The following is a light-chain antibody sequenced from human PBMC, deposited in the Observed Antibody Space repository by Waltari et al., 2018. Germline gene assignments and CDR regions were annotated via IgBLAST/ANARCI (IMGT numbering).Light chain of an antibody. Sequence: QSVLTQPPSASGTPGQRVTISCSGSSSNIGSSYVYWYQQLPGTAPNLLIYRSNQRPSGVPDRFSGSKSGTSASLAISVLRSEDEADYYCAACDDSLSVNWVFGGGTKLTVL. CDR3: AACDDSLSVNWV. CDR1: SSNIGSSY. J-gene: IGLJ3*02. V-gene: IGLV1-47*01. CDR2: RSN.